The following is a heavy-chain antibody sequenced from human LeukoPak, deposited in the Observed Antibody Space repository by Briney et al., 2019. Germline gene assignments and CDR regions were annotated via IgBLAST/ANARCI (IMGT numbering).Heavy chain of an antibody. CDR2: ISGSGGST. V-gene: IGHV3-23*01. J-gene: IGHJ4*02. Sequence: GGSLRLSCAASGVTFSSYAMSWVRQAPGKGLEWVSAISGSGGSTYYADSVKGRFTISRDNSKNTLYLQMNSLRAEDTAVYYCAKGSYYDSSGYPLYVDYWGQGTLVTVSS. D-gene: IGHD3-22*01. CDR1: GVTFSSYA. CDR3: AKGSYYDSSGYPLYVDY.